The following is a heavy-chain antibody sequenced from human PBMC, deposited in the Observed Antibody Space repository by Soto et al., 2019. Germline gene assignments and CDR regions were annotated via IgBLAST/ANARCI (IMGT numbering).Heavy chain of an antibody. D-gene: IGHD2-21*02. Sequence: EVQLLESGGALVQPGGSLRLSCAASGFTFSRHAMSWVRQAPGKGLEWVSAITGSGGSTYYADPVKGRFTISRDNSKNTLYLQMNSLIAEDTAVYYCAKVMGAYVTQYYFDYWGQGTLVTVSS. V-gene: IGHV3-23*01. J-gene: IGHJ4*02. CDR3: AKVMGAYVTQYYFDY. CDR2: ITGSGGST. CDR1: GFTFSRHA.